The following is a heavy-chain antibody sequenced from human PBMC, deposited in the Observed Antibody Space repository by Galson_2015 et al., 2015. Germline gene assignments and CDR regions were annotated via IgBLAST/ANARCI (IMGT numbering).Heavy chain of an antibody. J-gene: IGHJ4*02. CDR2: IRQDGNLK. CDR1: GFTFSSYW. CDR3: EGGTEADY. V-gene: IGHV3-7*03. Sequence: SLRLSCAASGFTFSSYWMTWVRQAPGKGLEWVANIRQDGNLKYYADSVEGRFTIFRDNAKNSLYLQMDSLRVEDTAVYYCEGGTEADYWGQGTLVTVSS.